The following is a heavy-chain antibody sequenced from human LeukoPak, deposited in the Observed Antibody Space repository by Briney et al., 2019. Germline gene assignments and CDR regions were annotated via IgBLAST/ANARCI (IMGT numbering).Heavy chain of an antibody. Sequence: ASVKVSCKASGGTFSSYAIRWVRQAPGQGLEWMGRIIPILGIANYAQKFQGRVTMTRDTSTSTAYMELSRLRSEDTAVYYCARDRHCSGGSCLDYWGQGTLVTVSS. CDR1: GGTFSSYA. D-gene: IGHD2-15*01. CDR2: IIPILGIA. J-gene: IGHJ4*02. V-gene: IGHV1-69*04. CDR3: ARDRHCSGGSCLDY.